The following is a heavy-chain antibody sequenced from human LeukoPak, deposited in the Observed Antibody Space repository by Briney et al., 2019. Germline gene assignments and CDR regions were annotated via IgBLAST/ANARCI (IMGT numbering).Heavy chain of an antibody. CDR2: ITPIFGTA. J-gene: IGHJ4*02. Sequence: WASVKVSCKASGGTFSSYAISWVRQAPGQGLEWMGGITPIFGTANYAQKFQGRVTITADKSTSTAYMELSSLRSEDTAVYYCARGLLRYFDWFFDYWGQGTLVTVSS. D-gene: IGHD3-9*01. V-gene: IGHV1-69*06. CDR1: GGTFSSYA. CDR3: ARGLLRYFDWFFDY.